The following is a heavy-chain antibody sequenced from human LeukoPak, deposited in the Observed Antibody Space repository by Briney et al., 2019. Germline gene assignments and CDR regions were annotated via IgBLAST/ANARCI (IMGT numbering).Heavy chain of an antibody. D-gene: IGHD3-10*01. V-gene: IGHV4-61*02. CDR1: GGSISSGSYY. CDR2: IYTSGST. CDR3: ARGLWFGELLSAFDH. Sequence: SQALSLTCTVSGGSISSGSYYWSWIRQPAGKGLEWIGRIYTSGSTNYNPSLKSRVTISVDTSKNQFSLKLSSVTAADTAVYYCARGLWFGELLSAFDHWGQGTLVTVSS. J-gene: IGHJ4*02.